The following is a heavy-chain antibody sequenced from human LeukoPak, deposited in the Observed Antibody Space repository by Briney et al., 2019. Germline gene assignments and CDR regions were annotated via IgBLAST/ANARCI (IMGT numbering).Heavy chain of an antibody. CDR3: ARSSGRTGY. V-gene: IGHV3-66*01. D-gene: IGHD3-22*01. Sequence: GGSLRLSCAASGFTFSNYAMSWVRQAPGKGLEWVSVIYSGGSTYYADSVKGRFTISRDNSKNTLYLQMNSLRAEDTAVYYCARSSGRTGYWGQGTLVTVSS. CDR1: GFTFSNYA. CDR2: IYSGGST. J-gene: IGHJ4*02.